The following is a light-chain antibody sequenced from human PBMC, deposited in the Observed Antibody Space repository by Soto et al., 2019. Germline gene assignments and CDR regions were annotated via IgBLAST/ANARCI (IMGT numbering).Light chain of an antibody. CDR2: DVS. Sequence: QSALTQPASVSGSPGQSITISCTGTSSDVGGYNYVSWYQQHPGKAPKLMIYDVSNRPSGVSNRFSGSKSGNTASLTISGIQAEDEDDYYCSSYTRSSTVVFGGGTTHTVL. CDR1: SSDVGGYNY. V-gene: IGLV2-14*01. J-gene: IGLJ2*01. CDR3: SSYTRSSTVV.